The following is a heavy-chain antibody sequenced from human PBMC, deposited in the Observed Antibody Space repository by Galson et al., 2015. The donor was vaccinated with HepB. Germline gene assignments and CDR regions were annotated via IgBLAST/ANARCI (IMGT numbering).Heavy chain of an antibody. J-gene: IGHJ6*02. CDR2: IIPIFGTA. CDR1: GGTFSSYA. CDR3: ARGGLIFGVVVSRGMDV. V-gene: IGHV1-69*13. Sequence: SVKVSCKASGGTFSSYAISWVRQAPGQGLEWMGGIIPIFGTANYAQKFQGRVTITADESTSTAYMELSSLRSEDTAVYYCARGGLIFGVVVSRGMDVWGQGTTVTVSS. D-gene: IGHD3-3*01.